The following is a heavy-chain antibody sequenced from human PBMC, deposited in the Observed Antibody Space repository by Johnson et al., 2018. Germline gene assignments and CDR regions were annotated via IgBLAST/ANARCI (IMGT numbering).Heavy chain of an antibody. CDR3: ARDRGCLYHAFDF. J-gene: IGHJ3*01. CDR2: IAYDGNYK. Sequence: QVQLVESGGGVVQPGRSLKLSCAASGLTFSTYAMHWVRQTPGKGLEWVAVIAYDGNYKYYADSVKGRFTISRDNSKNTLYLEMTSLRVDDTDVFYCARDRGCLYHAFDFWGQGTMVTVSS. V-gene: IGHV3-30-3*01. D-gene: IGHD3-10*01. CDR1: GLTFSTYA.